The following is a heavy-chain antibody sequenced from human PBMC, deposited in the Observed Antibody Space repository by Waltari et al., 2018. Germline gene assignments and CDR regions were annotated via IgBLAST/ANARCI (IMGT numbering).Heavy chain of an antibody. CDR3: VRLEDCTGPGGNCYSGAPFAVDV. CDR1: GGSLRGYY. J-gene: IGHJ6*02. CDR2: INHSPNS. Sequence: QVHLPQWGAGLLRPSETLSLLCAVYGGSLRGYYLDLIRHPPGKGLEWIGEINHSPNSNYNPSLRSRVHMSIDTSQNQFSLQLTSVTAADTGVYYCVRLEDCTGPGGNCYSGAPFAVDVWGQGTTVTVPS. D-gene: IGHD2-8*02. V-gene: IGHV4-34*01.